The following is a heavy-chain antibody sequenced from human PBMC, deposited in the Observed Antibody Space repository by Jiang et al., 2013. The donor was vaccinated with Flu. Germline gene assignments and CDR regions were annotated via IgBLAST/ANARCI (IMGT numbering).Heavy chain of an antibody. CDR2: INAGNGNT. CDR1: GYLFTPYA. CDR3: ARGPYGDFYFDY. D-gene: IGHD4-17*01. J-gene: IGHJ4*02. Sequence: SGAEVKKPGASVKVSCKASGYLFTPYAMHWVRQAPGERLEWMGWINAGNGNTRYSQKFQDRVSITRDTSVNTAYMELSSLRSEDTAMYYCARGPYGDFYFDYWGQGTLVTVSS. V-gene: IGHV1-3*01.